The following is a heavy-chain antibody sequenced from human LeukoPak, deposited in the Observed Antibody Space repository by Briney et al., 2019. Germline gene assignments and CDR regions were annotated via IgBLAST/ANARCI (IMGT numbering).Heavy chain of an antibody. CDR1: GFTFSSYA. V-gene: IGHV3-30-3*01. CDR3: ARDVEL. J-gene: IGHJ4*02. D-gene: IGHD5-24*01. Sequence: PGRSLRLSCAASGFTFSSYAVHWVRQAPGKGLEWVAVISYDESNKYYAGSVKGRFTISRDTSKNTLYLQMNSLRAEDTAVYYCARDVELWGQGTLVTVSS. CDR2: ISYDESNK.